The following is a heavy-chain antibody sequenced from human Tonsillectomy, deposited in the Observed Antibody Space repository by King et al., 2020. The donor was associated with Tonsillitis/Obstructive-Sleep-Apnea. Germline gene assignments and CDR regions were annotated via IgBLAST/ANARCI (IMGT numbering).Heavy chain of an antibody. D-gene: IGHD2-21*01. J-gene: IGHJ4*02. CDR1: GFTLDDYG. Sequence: VQLVESGGGVVRPGGSRRLSWAASGFTLDDYGMSWVRQAPGKGLEGVSGINWNGGSTGYADSVKGRLTISRDNAKNSLYLQMNSLRAEDTALYYCARGYCGGDCSAYYFDYWGQGTLVTVSS. CDR3: ARGYCGGDCSAYYFDY. CDR2: INWNGGST. V-gene: IGHV3-20*04.